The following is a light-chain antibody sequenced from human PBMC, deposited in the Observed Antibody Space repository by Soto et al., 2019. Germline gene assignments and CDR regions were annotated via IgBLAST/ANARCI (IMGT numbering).Light chain of an antibody. V-gene: IGKV3-15*01. CDR2: SAF. CDR1: QSVSSS. J-gene: IGKJ2*01. CDR3: QQYLHGYT. Sequence: EVVMTQSPATLSMFPGDRVTLSCRASQSVSSSLAWYQQKPGQAPRLLIYSAFTRATDIPARFSGSGSGTEFTLTISSLESEDFPLYYCQQYLHGYTFGQGTKLELK.